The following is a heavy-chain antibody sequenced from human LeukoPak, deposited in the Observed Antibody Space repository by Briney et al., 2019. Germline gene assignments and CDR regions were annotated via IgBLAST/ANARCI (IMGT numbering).Heavy chain of an antibody. CDR2: LGVSVSGYGGST. Sequence: PGGSLRLSCAASGFTFSRYAMSWVRQAPGKGLEWVSALGVSVSGYGGSTYYADSVKGRFTISRDSCKNTLYLQMNSLRAEEKAVYYCAKDQTFRGSRHYTYFDYWGQGALVTVSS. CDR1: GFTFSRYA. V-gene: IGHV3-23*01. D-gene: IGHD4-11*01. CDR3: AKDQTFRGSRHYTYFDY. J-gene: IGHJ4*02.